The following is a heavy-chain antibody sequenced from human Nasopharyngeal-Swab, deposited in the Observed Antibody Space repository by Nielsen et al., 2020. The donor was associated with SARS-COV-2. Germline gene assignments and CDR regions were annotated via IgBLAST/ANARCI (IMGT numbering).Heavy chain of an antibody. CDR3: VRGDFGNYEFGMDV. CDR2: LRNKARGYTT. D-gene: IGHD1-7*01. Sequence: GESLKISCAASGFTFSSYSMDWVRQAPGKGLEWLVRLRNKARGYTTEYAASVKGRFTISRDDSKSLLSLQMNSLKSEDTAVYYCVRGDFGNYEFGMDVWGQGTTVTVSS. J-gene: IGHJ6*02. CDR1: GFTFSSYS. V-gene: IGHV3-72*01.